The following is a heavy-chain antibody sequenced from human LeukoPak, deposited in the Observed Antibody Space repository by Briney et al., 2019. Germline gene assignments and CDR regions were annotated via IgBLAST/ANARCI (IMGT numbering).Heavy chain of an antibody. V-gene: IGHV1-2*02. Sequence: GASVKVSRKASGYTFTAYSMHWVRQAPGERREWMGWINPNSGGTECAQRFQGRVTMTRDTSITMLYMEMSSLTPDDTAVYYCARAGYCSDGKCYTFDYWGQGTLVTVSS. CDR2: INPNSGGT. D-gene: IGHD2-15*01. CDR3: ARAGYCSDGKCYTFDY. CDR1: GYTFTAYS. J-gene: IGHJ4*02.